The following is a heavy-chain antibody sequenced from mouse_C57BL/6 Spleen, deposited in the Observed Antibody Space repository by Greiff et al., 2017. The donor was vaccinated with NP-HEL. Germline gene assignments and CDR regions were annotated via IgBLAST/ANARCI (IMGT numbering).Heavy chain of an antibody. CDR1: GFSLTSYG. CDR3: AKKATVVALYAMDY. J-gene: IGHJ4*01. V-gene: IGHV2-5*01. CDR2: IWRGGST. Sequence: QVQLQQSGPGLVQPSQSLSITCTVSGFSLTSYGVHWVRQSPGKGLEWLGVIWRGGSTDYNAAFMSRLSITKDNSKSQVFFKMNSLQADDTAIYYCAKKATVVALYAMDYWGQGTSVTVSS. D-gene: IGHD1-1*01.